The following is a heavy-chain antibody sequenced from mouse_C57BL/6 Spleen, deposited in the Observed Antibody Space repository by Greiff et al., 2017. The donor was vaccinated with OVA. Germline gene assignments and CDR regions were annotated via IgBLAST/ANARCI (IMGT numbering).Heavy chain of an antibody. V-gene: IGHV5-9-1*02. CDR2: ISSGGDYI. CDR3: TIYYDYDGYYFDY. CDR1: GFTFSSYA. Sequence: EVQVVESGAGLVKPGGSLKLSCAASGFTFSSYAMSWVRQTPEKRLEWVAYISSGGDYIYYADTVKGRFTISRDNARNTLYLQMSSLKSEDTAMYYCTIYYDYDGYYFDYWGQGTTLTVSS. D-gene: IGHD2-4*01. J-gene: IGHJ2*01.